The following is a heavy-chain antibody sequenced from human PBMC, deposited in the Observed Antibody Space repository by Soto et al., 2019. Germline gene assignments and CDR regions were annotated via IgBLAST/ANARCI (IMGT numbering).Heavy chain of an antibody. CDR2: ISGSGGGT. V-gene: IGHV3-23*01. Sequence: EVQLLESGGGLVQPGESLRLSCAASGFIFSSYTLTWVRQAPGEGLEWVSAISGSGGGTTYADSVKGRFSISRDNSKNTVSLQMNSLRAEDTAIYYCAKGPADFSYYMDVWGKGTTVTVSS. CDR1: GFIFSSYT. CDR3: AKGPADFSYYMDV. J-gene: IGHJ6*03. D-gene: IGHD3-3*01.